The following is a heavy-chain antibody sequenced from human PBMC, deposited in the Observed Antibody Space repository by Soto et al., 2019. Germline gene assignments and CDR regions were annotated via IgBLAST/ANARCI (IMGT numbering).Heavy chain of an antibody. CDR3: ARGGSGDIVVVAAIDY. CDR2: IFYSGST. Sequence: QVQLQESGPGLVKPSQTLSLTCSVSGGSISSGDYYWSWVRQHPGKGLEWIGYIFYSGSTYYNPSLKSRVTISEDTSKNQFSLKLSSVTAADTAVYYCARGGSGDIVVVAAIDYWGQGTLVTVSS. J-gene: IGHJ4*02. V-gene: IGHV4-31*03. D-gene: IGHD2-15*01. CDR1: GGSISSGDYY.